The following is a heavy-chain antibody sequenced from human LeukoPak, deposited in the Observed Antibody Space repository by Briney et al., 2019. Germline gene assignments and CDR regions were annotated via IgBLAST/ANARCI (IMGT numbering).Heavy chain of an antibody. D-gene: IGHD3-22*01. Sequence: SETLSLTCTVSGGSISGYYWSWFRQPAGKGLEWIGRVYTSGTTNYNPSLKSRVTMPIDTSKNQFSLKLSSVTAADTAVYYCARVRLIYYDSSGLGFDYWGQGTLVTVSS. CDR1: GGSISGYY. V-gene: IGHV4-4*07. J-gene: IGHJ4*02. CDR2: VYTSGTT. CDR3: ARVRLIYYDSSGLGFDY.